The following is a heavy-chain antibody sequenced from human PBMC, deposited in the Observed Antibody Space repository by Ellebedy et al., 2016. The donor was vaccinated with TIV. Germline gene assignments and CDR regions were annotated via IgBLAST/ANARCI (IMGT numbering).Heavy chain of an antibody. D-gene: IGHD3-10*01. Sequence: AASVKVSCKASGYTFTSYALHWVRQAPGQRLEWMGWINAGNGNTKYSQKLQGRVTMTTDTSTSTAYMELRSLRSDDTAVYYCAIFLMVRGVNGMDVWGQGTTVTVSS. CDR2: INAGNGNT. CDR1: GYTFTSYA. CDR3: AIFLMVRGVNGMDV. J-gene: IGHJ6*02. V-gene: IGHV1-3*01.